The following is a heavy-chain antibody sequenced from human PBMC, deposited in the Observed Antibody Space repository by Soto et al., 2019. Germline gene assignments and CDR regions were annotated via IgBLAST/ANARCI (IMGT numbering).Heavy chain of an antibody. CDR3: ARVGQYCTGASCFDY. Sequence: QVQLVQSGAEVKKPGASLKLSCNTSGYTFTSFGISWLRQAPGQGLEWMGWISAYSSNRDYAQKLQGRVTMTIDTSASTGYMELRSLRSDDTAVYYCARVGQYCTGASCFDYWGQGTLVTVSS. D-gene: IGHD2-8*02. V-gene: IGHV1-18*01. J-gene: IGHJ4*02. CDR1: GYTFTSFG. CDR2: ISAYSSNR.